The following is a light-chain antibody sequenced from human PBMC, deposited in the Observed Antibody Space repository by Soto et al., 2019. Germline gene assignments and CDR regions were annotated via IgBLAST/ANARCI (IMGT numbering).Light chain of an antibody. V-gene: IGLV2-14*03. CDR2: DVS. CDR1: SSDVGGYNY. CDR3: SSYTTSNTRQIA. J-gene: IGLJ1*01. Sequence: QSVLTQPASVSRSPGQWITISCTGTSSDVGGYNYVSWYQHHPGKAPKLMIFDVSNRPSGVSNRFSGSKSGNTASLTISGLQPEDEADYYCSSYTTSNTRQIAFGTGTKVTVL.